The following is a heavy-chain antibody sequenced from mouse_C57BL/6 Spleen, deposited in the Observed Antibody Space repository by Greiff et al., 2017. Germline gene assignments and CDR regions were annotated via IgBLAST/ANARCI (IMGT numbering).Heavy chain of an antibody. Sequence: QVQLQQSGAELVRPGASVKLSCKASGYTFTDSYINWVKQRPGQGLEWIARIYPGSGNTYYNEKFKGKATLTAEKSSSTAYMQLSSLTSEDSAVYFCARGDYGYDEGAMDYWGQGTSVTVSS. CDR1: GYTFTDSY. D-gene: IGHD2-2*01. CDR3: ARGDYGYDEGAMDY. J-gene: IGHJ4*01. CDR2: IYPGSGNT. V-gene: IGHV1-76*01.